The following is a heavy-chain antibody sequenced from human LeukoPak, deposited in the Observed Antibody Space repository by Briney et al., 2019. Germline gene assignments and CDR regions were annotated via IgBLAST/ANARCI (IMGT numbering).Heavy chain of an antibody. J-gene: IGHJ4*02. CDR1: GFTFSSYD. V-gene: IGHV3-23*01. D-gene: IGHD1-7*01. Sequence: GGSLRLSCAASGFTFSSYDMSWVRQAPGKGPEWVSGVSGSGGSRNYADSVKGRFTISRYNPEKTLYLQMNSLRAEDTAVYFCARDRRMRVRGYGKTGTTALDYWGQGTLVTVSS. CDR2: VSGSGGSR. CDR3: ARDRRMRVRGYGKTGTTALDY.